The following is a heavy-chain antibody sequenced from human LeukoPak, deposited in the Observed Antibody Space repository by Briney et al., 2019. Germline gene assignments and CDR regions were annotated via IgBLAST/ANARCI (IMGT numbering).Heavy chain of an antibody. Sequence: ASVKVSCKASGYTFTSYGISWVRQAPGQGLEWMGWISAYNGNTNYAQKLQGRATMTTDTSTSTAYMELRSLRSDDTAVYYCARVEAIGDAFDIWGQGTMVTVSS. V-gene: IGHV1-18*01. CDR3: ARVEAIGDAFDI. CDR1: GYTFTSYG. J-gene: IGHJ3*02. CDR2: ISAYNGNT.